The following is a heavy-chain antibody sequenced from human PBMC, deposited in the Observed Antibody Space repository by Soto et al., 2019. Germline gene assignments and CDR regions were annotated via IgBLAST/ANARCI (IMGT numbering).Heavy chain of an antibody. CDR2: IWYDGSNK. V-gene: IGHV3-33*01. CDR1: GFTFSSYG. CDR3: ARSDIVVVPAAILDYYYYGMDV. D-gene: IGHD2-2*01. J-gene: IGHJ6*02. Sequence: GGSLRLSCAASGFTFSSYGMHWVRQAPGKGLEWVAVIWYDGSNKYYADSVKGRFTISRDNSKNTLYLQMNSLRAEDTAVYYCARSDIVVVPAAILDYYYYGMDVWGQGTTVTVSS.